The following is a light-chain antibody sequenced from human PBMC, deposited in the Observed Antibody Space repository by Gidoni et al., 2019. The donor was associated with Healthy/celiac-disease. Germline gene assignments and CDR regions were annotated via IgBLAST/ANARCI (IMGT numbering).Light chain of an antibody. J-gene: IGKJ1*01. V-gene: IGKV3-11*01. CDR3: QQRSNWPRP. CDR2: DAS. Sequence: EIVLTQPPATLSLSPGERATLSGRASQSVSSYLAWYQQKPGQAPRLLIYDASNRSTGLPARFSGSGSGTDFTLTISSLEPEDFAVYYCQQRSNWPRPFGQGTKVEIK. CDR1: QSVSSY.